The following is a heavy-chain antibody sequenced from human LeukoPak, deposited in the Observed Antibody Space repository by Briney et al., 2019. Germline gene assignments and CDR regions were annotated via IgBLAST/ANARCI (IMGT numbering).Heavy chain of an antibody. CDR2: IIPIFGTA. D-gene: IGHD2-2*01. Sequence: ASVKVSCKASGGTFSSYAISWVRQAPGQGLEWMGGIIPIFGTANYAQKFQGRVTNTADESTSTAYMELSSLRSEDTAVYYCARDHFGVPASYHYYYGMDVWGQGTTVTVSS. CDR1: GGTFSSYA. CDR3: ARDHFGVPASYHYYYGMDV. J-gene: IGHJ6*02. V-gene: IGHV1-69*13.